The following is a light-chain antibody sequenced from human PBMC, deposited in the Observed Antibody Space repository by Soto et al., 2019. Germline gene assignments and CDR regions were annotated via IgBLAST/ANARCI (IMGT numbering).Light chain of an antibody. CDR2: AAS. CDR1: QGISNF. CDR3: QEYNSAPWT. Sequence: DIQITQSPSSLSASLGDRVTITCRASQGISNFLAWHQQKPGKVPKLLIYAASTLQSGVPSRFSASGSGTDFTLTITSLQPEDVATYYCQEYNSAPWTFGQGTKVDIK. V-gene: IGKV1-27*01. J-gene: IGKJ1*01.